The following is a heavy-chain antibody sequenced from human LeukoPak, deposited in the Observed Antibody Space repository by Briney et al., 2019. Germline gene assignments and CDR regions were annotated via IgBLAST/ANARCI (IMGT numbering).Heavy chain of an antibody. CDR3: ARSRVRGSPHPNAFDI. D-gene: IGHD3-10*01. Sequence: ASVKVSCKASGDSIRSYGITWVRQAPGQGLEWMGWISDYDGNTNYAQNVQGRVTMTTDTSTSTAYMEPRSLRSDDTAVCYCARSRVRGSPHPNAFDIWGQGTKVTVSS. CDR1: GDSIRSYG. CDR2: ISDYDGNT. J-gene: IGHJ3*02. V-gene: IGHV1-18*01.